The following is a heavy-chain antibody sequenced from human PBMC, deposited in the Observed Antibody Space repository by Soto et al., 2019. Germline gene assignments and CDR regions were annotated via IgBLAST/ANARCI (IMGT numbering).Heavy chain of an antibody. CDR2: ISAYNGNT. J-gene: IGHJ6*02. V-gene: IGHV1-18*01. CDR3: ARDVRIAVAGTYYYGMDV. Sequence: QVQLVQSGAEVKKPGASVKVSCKASGYTFTSYGISWVRQAPGQGLEWMGWISAYNGNTNYAQKLQGRVTMTTDTSTSKAYMQLRSGSSHDTAVYYCARDVRIAVAGTYYYGMDVWGQGTTVTVSS. D-gene: IGHD6-19*01. CDR1: GYTFTSYG.